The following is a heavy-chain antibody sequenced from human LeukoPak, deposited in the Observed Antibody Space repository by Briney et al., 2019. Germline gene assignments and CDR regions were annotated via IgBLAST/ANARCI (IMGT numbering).Heavy chain of an antibody. CDR1: GVSITSYY. J-gene: IGHJ3*02. CDR3: ARLYYDYVWGSYRPDDAFDI. CDR2: IHSSGST. V-gene: IGHV4-4*07. D-gene: IGHD3-16*02. Sequence: SETLSLTCTVSGVSITSYYWTWIRQPAGKGLEWIGRIHSSGSTNYNPSLKSRVTISVDTSKNQFSLKLSSVTAADTAVYYCARLYYDYVWGSYRPDDAFDIWGQGTMVTVSS.